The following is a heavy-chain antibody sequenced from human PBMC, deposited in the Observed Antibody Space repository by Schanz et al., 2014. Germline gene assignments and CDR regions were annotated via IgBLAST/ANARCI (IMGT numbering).Heavy chain of an antibody. CDR3: ARHRDEMATVSSPFDY. D-gene: IGHD2-15*01. Sequence: QVQLQESGPGLVKPSETLSLTCTVSGGSISSFYWGWIRQPAGKGLEWIGYIHQSGGTNYNPSLKSRVTILVDPPKNQFPLRLPSLTAADTAVYFCARHRDEMATVSSPFDYWGQGILVTVSS. J-gene: IGHJ4*02. V-gene: IGHV4-59*08. CDR1: GGSISSFY. CDR2: IHQSGGT.